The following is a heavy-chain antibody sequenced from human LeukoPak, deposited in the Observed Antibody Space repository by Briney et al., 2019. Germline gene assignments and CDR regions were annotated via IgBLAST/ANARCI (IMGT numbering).Heavy chain of an antibody. J-gene: IGHJ4*02. Sequence: ASVKVSCKASGYTFTGYYIHWVRQAPGQGLEWMGWINPNSGNTNYAQRFQGEVTMTRDTSISTAYMELSRLRSADTAVYYCAREADNWNYVRRGPPFDYWGQGTLVTVSS. D-gene: IGHD1-7*01. CDR2: INPNSGNT. V-gene: IGHV1-2*02. CDR3: AREADNWNYVRRGPPFDY. CDR1: GYTFTGYY.